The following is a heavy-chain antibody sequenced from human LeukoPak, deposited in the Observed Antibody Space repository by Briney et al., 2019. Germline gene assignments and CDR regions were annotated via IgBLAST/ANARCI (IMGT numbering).Heavy chain of an antibody. CDR1: GFTFSSYA. V-gene: IGHV3-23*01. CDR3: ANNLRYFDWLSPPVDY. Sequence: GGSLRLSCAASGFTFSSYAMSWVRQAPGKGLERVSAISGSGGSTYYADSVKGRFTISRDNSKNTLYLQMNSLRAEDTAVYYCANNLRYFDWLSPPVDYGGQGTLVTVSS. D-gene: IGHD3-9*01. CDR2: ISGSGGST. J-gene: IGHJ4*02.